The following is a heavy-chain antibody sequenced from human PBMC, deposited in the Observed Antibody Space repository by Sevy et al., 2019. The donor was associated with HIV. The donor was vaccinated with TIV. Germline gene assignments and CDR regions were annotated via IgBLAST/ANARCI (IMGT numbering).Heavy chain of an antibody. CDR1: GFSLSTSGMC. J-gene: IGHJ6*02. CDR2: IDWDDDK. V-gene: IGHV2-70*01. D-gene: IGHD6-13*01. CDR3: ARIRGRSYFYYYGMDV. Sequence: SGPTLVKPTQTLTLTCTFSGFSLSTSGMCVSWIRQPPGKALGWLALIDWDDDKYYSTSLKTRLTISKDTSKNQVVLKMTNMDPVDTATYFCARIRGRSYFYYYGMDVWGQGTTVTVSS.